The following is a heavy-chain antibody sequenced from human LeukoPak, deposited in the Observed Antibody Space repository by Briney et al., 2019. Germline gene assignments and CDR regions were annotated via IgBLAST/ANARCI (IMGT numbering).Heavy chain of an antibody. D-gene: IGHD6-6*01. CDR2: ISDDGGST. J-gene: IGHJ4*02. CDR3: AKRVAYSSSSGGYFDY. V-gene: IGHV3-23*01. CDR1: GFTFSTSN. Sequence: GGSLRLSCAASGFTFSTSNMNWVRQAPGKGLEWVSAISDDGGSTFYADSVKGRFTISRDNSKNTLYLQMKSLRAEDTAVYYCAKRVAYSSSSGGYFDYWGQGTLVTVSS.